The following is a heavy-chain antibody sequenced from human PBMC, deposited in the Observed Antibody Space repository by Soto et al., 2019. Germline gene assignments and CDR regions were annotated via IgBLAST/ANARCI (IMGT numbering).Heavy chain of an antibody. V-gene: IGHV1-24*01. D-gene: IGHD6-13*01. Sequence: ASVKVSCKVSGYTLTELSMHWVRQAPGKGLEWMGGFDPEDGETIYAQKFQGRVTMTEDTSTDTAYMELSSLRSEDTAVYYCATIRPWAAAGNMGGGYYYGLAVRAQGTTVPVSS. CDR1: GYTLTELS. CDR2: FDPEDGET. J-gene: IGHJ6*02. CDR3: ATIRPWAAAGNMGGGYYYGLAV.